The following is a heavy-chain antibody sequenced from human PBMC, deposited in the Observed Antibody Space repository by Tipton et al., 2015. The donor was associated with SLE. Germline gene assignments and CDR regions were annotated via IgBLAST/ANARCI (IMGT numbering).Heavy chain of an antibody. CDR2: ISWDGGST. CDR3: ARAGALYSSGGLDV. V-gene: IGHV3-43*01. J-gene: IGHJ6*04. CDR1: GFTFDDYT. D-gene: IGHD6-19*01. Sequence: SLRLSCAASGFTFDDYTMHWVRQAPGKGLEWVSLISWDGGSTYYADSVKGRFTISRDNSKNSLYLQMNSLRTEDTALYYCARAGALYSSGGLDVWGKGTTVTVSS.